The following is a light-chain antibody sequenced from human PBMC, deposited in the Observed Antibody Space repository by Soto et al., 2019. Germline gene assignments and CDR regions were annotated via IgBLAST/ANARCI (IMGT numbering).Light chain of an antibody. Sequence: EIVLTQSPGTLSLSPGKRATLSCRASHSVSSSYLTWYQQKPCHAPRLLIYGASSRATGIPDRFSGSGSGTDFTLTISRLEPEDFAVYYCQQYGSSLLTFGGGTKVEIK. V-gene: IGKV3-20*01. CDR2: GAS. J-gene: IGKJ4*01. CDR1: HSVSSSY. CDR3: QQYGSSLLT.